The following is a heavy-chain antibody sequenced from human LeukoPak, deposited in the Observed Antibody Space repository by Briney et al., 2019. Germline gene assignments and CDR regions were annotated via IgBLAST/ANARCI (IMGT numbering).Heavy chain of an antibody. D-gene: IGHD2-2*01. CDR2: IYYSGST. CDR1: GGSISSSSYY. CDR3: ARDCSSTSCYGS. Sequence: PSETLSLTCTVSGGSISSSSYYWGWIRQPPGKGLEWIGSIYYSGSTYYNPSLKSRVTISVDTSKNQFSLKLSSVTAADTAVYYCARDCSSTSCYGSWGQGTLVTVSS. V-gene: IGHV4-39*01. J-gene: IGHJ5*02.